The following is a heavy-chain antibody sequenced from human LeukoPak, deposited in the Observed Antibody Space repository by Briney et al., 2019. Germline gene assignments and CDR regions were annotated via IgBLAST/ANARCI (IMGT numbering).Heavy chain of an antibody. V-gene: IGHV1-46*01. D-gene: IGHD1-26*01. CDR2: INPSGGST. Sequence: ASVKVSCKASGYTFTSYYMHWVRQAPGQGLEWMGIINPSGGSTSYAQKFQGRVTMTSDTSTSTVYMELSSLRSEDRAVYYGARAGGVYSGSYYFDYWGQGTLVTVSS. CDR3: ARAGGVYSGSYYFDY. CDR1: GYTFTSYY. J-gene: IGHJ4*02.